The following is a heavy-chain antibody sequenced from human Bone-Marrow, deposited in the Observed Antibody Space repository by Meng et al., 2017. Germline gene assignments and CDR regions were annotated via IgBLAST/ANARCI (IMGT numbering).Heavy chain of an antibody. J-gene: IGHJ4*02. CDR1: GYTFTSYG. V-gene: IGHV1-18*01. CDR2: ISAYNGNT. D-gene: IGHD2-8*02. CDR3: ARALFNTGFDY. Sequence: ASVKVSCKASGYTFTSYGISWVRQAPGQGLEWMGWISAYNGNTNYAQKLQGRVTMTRDKSINTVYMELNTLQSDDTAVYYCARALFNTGFDYWGQGTLVTVSS.